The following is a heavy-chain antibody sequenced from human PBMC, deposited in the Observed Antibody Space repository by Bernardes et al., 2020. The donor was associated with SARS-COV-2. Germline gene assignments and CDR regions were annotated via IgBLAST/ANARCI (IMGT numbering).Heavy chain of an antibody. J-gene: IGHJ6*02. CDR3: ARGGPRGTYTIYAMDV. CDR1: GFTFSSYA. Sequence: GGSLRLSCAASGFTFSSYAMHWVRQAPGKGLEWVAVISDDESNKYHADSVKGRFSISRDNSKNTLYLQMNSLRTEDTAVYYCARGGPRGTYTIYAMDVWGQGTTVIVSS. CDR2: ISDDESNK. D-gene: IGHD3-3*01. V-gene: IGHV3-30-3*01.